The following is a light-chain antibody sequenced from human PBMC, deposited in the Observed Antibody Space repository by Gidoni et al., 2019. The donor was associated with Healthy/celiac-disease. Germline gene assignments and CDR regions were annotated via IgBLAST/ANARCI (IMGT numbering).Light chain of an antibody. CDR1: QGISSY. CDR3: QQLNSYPPELT. V-gene: IGKV1-9*01. Sequence: VCITCRASQGISSYLAWYQQKPGKAPKLLIYAASTLQSGVPSRFSGSGSGTEFTLTISSLQPEDFATYYCQQLNSYPPELTFXGXTKVEIK. J-gene: IGKJ4*01. CDR2: AAS.